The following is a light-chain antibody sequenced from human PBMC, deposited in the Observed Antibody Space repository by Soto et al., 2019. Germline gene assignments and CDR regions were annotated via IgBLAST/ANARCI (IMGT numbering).Light chain of an antibody. J-gene: IGKJ1*01. CDR1: QSVSGW. CDR3: QQYETFSGT. CDR2: DVS. Sequence: DIQTTQAPPTLAESVVGTVTVSCLVSQSVSGWLGWYQQKPGEAPKLLIYDVSALPRGVPARFSGSGSGTNFTLTIASLQADDFATYYCQQYETFSGTFGPGTKVDIK. V-gene: IGKV1-5*01.